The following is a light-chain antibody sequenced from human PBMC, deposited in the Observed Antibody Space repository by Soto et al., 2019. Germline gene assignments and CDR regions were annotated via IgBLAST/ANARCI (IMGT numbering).Light chain of an antibody. CDR1: QSVSSSH. CDR2: GAS. Sequence: EIVLTQSPGTLSLSPGERATLSCRASQSVSSSHLAWYQQKPGLAPRLLIYGASIRATGIPDRFSGSGSGTDFTLTITRLEPGDFAVYYCQQYGSSRTFGGGTKVDIK. J-gene: IGKJ4*01. V-gene: IGKV3-20*01. CDR3: QQYGSSRT.